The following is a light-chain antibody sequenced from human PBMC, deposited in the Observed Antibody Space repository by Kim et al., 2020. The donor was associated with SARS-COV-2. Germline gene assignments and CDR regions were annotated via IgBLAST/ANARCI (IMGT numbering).Light chain of an antibody. CDR2: DVS. CDR1: SSEVGGYKY. V-gene: IGLV2-14*03. CDR3: SSYTSSSTLV. Sequence: GQFITISCTGTSSEVGGYKYVSWYQQHPGKAPKLMIYDVSSRPSGISNRFSGSKSGNTASLTISGLQAEDEADYYCSSYTSSSTLVLGGGTQLTVL. J-gene: IGLJ3*02.